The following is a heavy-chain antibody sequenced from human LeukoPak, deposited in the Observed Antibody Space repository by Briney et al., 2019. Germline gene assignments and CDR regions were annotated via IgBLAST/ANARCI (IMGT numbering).Heavy chain of an antibody. CDR1: GFTFSSYG. CDR2: ISYDGSNK. V-gene: IGHV3-30*03. Sequence: GGSLRLSCAASGFTFSSYGMHWVRQAPGKGLEWVAVISYDGSNKYYADSVKGRFTISRDNSKNTLYLQMNSLRAEDTAVYYCARADDLDAFDIWGQGTMVTVSS. J-gene: IGHJ3*02. CDR3: ARADDLDAFDI.